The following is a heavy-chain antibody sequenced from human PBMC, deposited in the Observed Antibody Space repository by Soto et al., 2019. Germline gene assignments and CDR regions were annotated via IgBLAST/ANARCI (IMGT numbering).Heavy chain of an antibody. D-gene: IGHD6-19*01. CDR3: AKGVPGIAVAGTGYFQH. CDR2: ISGSGDST. V-gene: IGHV3-23*01. J-gene: IGHJ1*01. CDR1: GFTFSSYA. Sequence: EVQLLESGGGLVQPGGSLRLSCAASGFTFSSYAMSWVRQAPGKGLEWVSGISGSGDSTYYADSVKGRFTISRDNSKKTVYLQMISLRAEDTAVYYCAKGVPGIAVAGTGYFQHWGQGTLVTVSS.